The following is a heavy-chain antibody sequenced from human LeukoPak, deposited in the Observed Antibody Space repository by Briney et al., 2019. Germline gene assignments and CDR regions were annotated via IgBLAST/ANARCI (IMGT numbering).Heavy chain of an antibody. Sequence: NSGGSLRLTCAASGFTFTSHFMNWVRQAPGRGLEWVSSIGSGGNFIYYADSVKGRFTISRDNAKNSLYLQMNSLRAEDTAIYYCARERYSTIQNDGLDLWGQGTMVTVSS. D-gene: IGHD5-18*01. V-gene: IGHV3-21*06. J-gene: IGHJ3*01. CDR1: GFTFTSHF. CDR2: IGSGGNFI. CDR3: ARERYSTIQNDGLDL.